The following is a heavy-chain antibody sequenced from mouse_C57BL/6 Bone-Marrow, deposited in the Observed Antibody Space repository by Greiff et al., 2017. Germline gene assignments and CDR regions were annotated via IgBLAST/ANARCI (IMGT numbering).Heavy chain of an antibody. CDR3: TTGNFDY. CDR2: IDPENGDT. CDR1: GFNIKDDY. J-gene: IGHJ2*01. Sequence: VQLKESGAELVRPGASVKLSCTASGFNIKDDYMHWVKQRPEQGLEWIGWIDPENGDTEYASKFQGKATITADTSSNTAYLQLSSLTSADTAVXYCTTGNFDYWGQGTTLTVSS. V-gene: IGHV14-4*01.